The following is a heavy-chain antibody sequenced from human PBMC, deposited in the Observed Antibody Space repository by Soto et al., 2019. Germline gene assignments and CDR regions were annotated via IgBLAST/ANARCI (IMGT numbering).Heavy chain of an antibody. CDR1: GFSLSTRGVG. D-gene: IGHD5-12*01. J-gene: IGHJ4*02. Sequence: QITLKESGPTLVKPTQTLTLTCSFSGFSLSTRGVGVGWIRQPPGKALEWLALIFWDDDKWYSPSLRSRLTITQDTPKNQGIRTMTNMDPVDTAPYYCAHRSRGYAYYFDRRGQGTLVTVSS. V-gene: IGHV2-5*02. CDR3: AHRSRGYAYYFDR. CDR2: IFWDDDK.